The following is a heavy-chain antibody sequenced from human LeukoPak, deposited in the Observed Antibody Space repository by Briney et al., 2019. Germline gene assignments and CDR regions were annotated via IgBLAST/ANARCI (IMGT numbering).Heavy chain of an antibody. CDR2: VFHRGTT. V-gene: IGHV4-38-2*02. CDR1: GYSINSAFY. Sequence: SETLSLTCTVSGYSINSAFYWGWIRVPPGKGLEWIGSVFHRGTTYYNSSLKSRVIISIDTSKNQFSLKLNSLTAEDTAMYYCVRDGYYGSGSPGWFGPWGPGTLVIVSA. CDR3: VRDGYYGSGSPGWFGP. J-gene: IGHJ5*02. D-gene: IGHD3-10*01.